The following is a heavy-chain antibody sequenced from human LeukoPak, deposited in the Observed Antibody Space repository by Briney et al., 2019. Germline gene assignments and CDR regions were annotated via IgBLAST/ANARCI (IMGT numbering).Heavy chain of an antibody. CDR3: AREPEPQDYGDTVNAYDL. CDR2: IHHDGRT. Sequence: PSETLSLTCAVYGGSLSGHYWSWIRQSPGKGLEWIGDIHHDGRTKYSPSLKSRVTILLDTSKNEVSLRLTPVTAADTALCFCAREPEPQDYGDTVNAYDLWGQGTMVIVSS. CDR1: GGSLSGHY. V-gene: IGHV4-34*01. J-gene: IGHJ3*01. D-gene: IGHD4-17*01.